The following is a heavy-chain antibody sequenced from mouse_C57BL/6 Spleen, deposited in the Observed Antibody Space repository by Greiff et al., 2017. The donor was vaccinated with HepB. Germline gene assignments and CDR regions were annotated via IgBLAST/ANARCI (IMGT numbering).Heavy chain of an antibody. Sequence: EVHLVESGGDLVKPGGSLKLSCAASGFTFSSYGMSWVRQTPDKRLEWVATISSGGSYTYYPDSVKGRFTISRDNAKNTLYLQMSSLKSEDTAMYYCARPITTVVGAMDYWGQGTSVTVSS. CDR2: ISSGGSYT. V-gene: IGHV5-6*01. CDR1: GFTFSSYG. D-gene: IGHD1-1*01. J-gene: IGHJ4*01. CDR3: ARPITTVVGAMDY.